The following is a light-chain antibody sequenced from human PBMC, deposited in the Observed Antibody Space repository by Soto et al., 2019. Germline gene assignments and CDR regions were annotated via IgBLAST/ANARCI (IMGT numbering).Light chain of an antibody. Sequence: DIQMTQSPSSLSTSVGDRVTITCRASQGISNYLAWYQQKPGKVPKLLIYAASTLQSGVPSRFSGSGSGTEFTLTIRSLLSEDLAVYYCQQYRKWPLTFGGGTKIQIK. V-gene: IGKV1-27*01. CDR2: AAS. CDR1: QGISNY. J-gene: IGKJ4*01. CDR3: QQYRKWPLT.